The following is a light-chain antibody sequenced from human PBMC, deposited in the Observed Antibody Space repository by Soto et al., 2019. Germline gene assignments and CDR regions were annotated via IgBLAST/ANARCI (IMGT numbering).Light chain of an antibody. CDR1: QGIRNY. J-gene: IGKJ3*01. CDR2: AAS. CDR3: QKYSSVPV. V-gene: IGKV1-27*01. Sequence: DIQMTQSPTSLSASVGDRVTITCRASQGIRNYVALYQQIPGKAPKLLICAASTLQSGVPSRFSGSGSGTDFTLTINVLQPEHVATSYCQKYSSVPVFGPGTKVEIK.